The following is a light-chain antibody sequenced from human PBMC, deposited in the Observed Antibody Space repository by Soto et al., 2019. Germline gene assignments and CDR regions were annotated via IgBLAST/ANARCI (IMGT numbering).Light chain of an antibody. CDR2: SAS. J-gene: IGKJ3*01. CDR1: QSVSTN. CDR3: QQYDNWPPRT. V-gene: IGKV3-15*01. Sequence: EIVMTQSPATLSVSPGERATLSCRASQSVSTNLAWYQQKPGQAPRLLIYSASTRATGIPVRFSGSGSGTEFTLTISSLQSEDFALYYCQQYDNWPPRTFGPGTKVDVK.